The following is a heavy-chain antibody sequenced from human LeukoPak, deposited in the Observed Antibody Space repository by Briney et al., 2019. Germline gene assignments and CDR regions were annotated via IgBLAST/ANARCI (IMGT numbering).Heavy chain of an antibody. CDR3: AKDPGVLLEWLFDAFDI. CDR1: GFTFSSYA. D-gene: IGHD3-3*01. V-gene: IGHV3-23*01. CDR2: ISGSGGST. J-gene: IGHJ3*02. Sequence: GGSLRLSCAASGFTFSSYAMNWVHQAPGKGLEWVSAISGSGGSTYYADSVKGRFTISRDNSKNTLYLQMNSLRAEDTAVYYCAKDPGVLLEWLFDAFDIWGQGTMVTVSS.